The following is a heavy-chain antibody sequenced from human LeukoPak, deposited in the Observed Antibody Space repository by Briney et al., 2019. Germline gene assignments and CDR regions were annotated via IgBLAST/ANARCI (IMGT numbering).Heavy chain of an antibody. D-gene: IGHD4-23*01. CDR2: INPSGGST. J-gene: IGHJ4*02. CDR3: ARDQDDRLQQTYGGNSGYFDY. Sequence: GASVKVSCKASGYTFTSYYMHWVRQAPGQGLEWMGIINPSGGSTSYAQKFQGRVTMTRDMSTSTVYMELSSLRSEDTAVYYCARDQDDRLQQTYGGNSGYFDYWGQGTLVTVSS. CDR1: GYTFTSYY. V-gene: IGHV1-46*01.